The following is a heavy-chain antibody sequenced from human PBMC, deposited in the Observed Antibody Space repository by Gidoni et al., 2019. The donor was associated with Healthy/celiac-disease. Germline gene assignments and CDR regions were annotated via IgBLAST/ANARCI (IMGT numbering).Heavy chain of an antibody. CDR3: ARHVEYSSSPGY. CDR2: IDPSDSYT. V-gene: IGHV5-10-1*03. J-gene: IGHJ4*02. D-gene: IGHD6-6*01. CDR1: GYSFTSYW. Sequence: VQLVQSGAEVKKPGASLRISCKGSGYSFTSYWISWVRQMPGKGLEWMGRIDPSDSYTNYSTSFQGHVTISADKSISTAYLQWSSLKAADTAMYYCARHVEYSSSPGYWGQGTLVTVSS.